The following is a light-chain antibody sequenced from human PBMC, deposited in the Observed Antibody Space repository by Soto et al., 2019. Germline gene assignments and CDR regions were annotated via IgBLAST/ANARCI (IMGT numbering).Light chain of an antibody. CDR3: HQYATDPLT. V-gene: IGKV3-20*01. CDR2: GAS. CDR1: QSVGRDY. J-gene: IGKJ4*01. Sequence: EIVLTQSPGTLSLSPGDRATLSCRASQSVGRDYLAWFQHKAGQAPRLLVHGASDRATGIPDRFSGSGSGTDFTLTISRLEPEDFAMYYCHQYATDPLTFGGGNKVEI.